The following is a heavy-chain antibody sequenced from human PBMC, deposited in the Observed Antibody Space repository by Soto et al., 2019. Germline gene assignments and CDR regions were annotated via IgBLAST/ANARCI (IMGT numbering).Heavy chain of an antibody. CDR2: IYSGGST. J-gene: IGHJ6*02. CDR1: GFTVSSNY. CDR3: ASHSGYDLYYYCFYGMDV. D-gene: IGHD5-12*01. V-gene: IGHV3-53*01. Sequence: GGSLRLSCAASGFTVSSNYMSWVRQAPGKGLEWVSVIYSGGSTYYADSVKGRFTISRDNSKNTLYLQMNSLRAEDTAVYYCASHSGYDLYYYCFYGMDVWGQGTTVTVPS.